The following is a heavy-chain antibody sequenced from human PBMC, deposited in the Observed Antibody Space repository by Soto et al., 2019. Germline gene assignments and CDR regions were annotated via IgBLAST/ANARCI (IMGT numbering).Heavy chain of an antibody. D-gene: IGHD5-12*01. CDR2: IWYDGSNK. CDR3: ARAQWRRYYFDY. V-gene: IGHV3-33*01. Sequence: ESGGGVVQPGRSLRLTCAASGFTFSSYGMHWVRQAPGKGLEWVAVIWYDGSNKYYADSVKGRFTISRDNSKNTLYLQMNSLRAEDTAVYYCARAQWRRYYFDYWGQGTLVTVSS. J-gene: IGHJ4*02. CDR1: GFTFSSYG.